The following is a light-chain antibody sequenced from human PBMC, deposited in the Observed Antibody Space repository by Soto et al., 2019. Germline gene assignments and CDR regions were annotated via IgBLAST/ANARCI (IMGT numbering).Light chain of an antibody. J-gene: IGKJ1*01. Sequence: IVLTQSPGTLSLSPGERATLSCRASQSVGSNLAWYQQKPGQAPRLLIYGASSRATGIPDRFSGSGSGTDFTLTISRLEPEDFGVYYCQQYGSSYWTFGQGTKVDIK. V-gene: IGKV3-20*01. CDR2: GAS. CDR1: QSVGSN. CDR3: QQYGSSYWT.